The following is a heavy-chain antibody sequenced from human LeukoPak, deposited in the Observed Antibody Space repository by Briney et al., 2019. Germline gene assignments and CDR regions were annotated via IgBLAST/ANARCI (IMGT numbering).Heavy chain of an antibody. CDR2: ISWNSGSI. V-gene: IGHV3-9*01. J-gene: IGHJ3*02. CDR1: GFTFDDYA. D-gene: IGHD4-17*01. CDR3: AKDRESNYGDFTGAFDI. Sequence: GGSLRLSCAASGFTFDDYAMHWVRQAPGKGLEWVSGISWNSGSIGYADSVKGRFTFSRDNAKNSLYLQMNSLRAEDTALYYCAKDRESNYGDFTGAFDIWGQGTMVTVSS.